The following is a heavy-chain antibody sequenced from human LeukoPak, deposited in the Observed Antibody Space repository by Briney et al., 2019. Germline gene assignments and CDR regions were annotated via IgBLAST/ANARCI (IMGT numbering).Heavy chain of an antibody. CDR2: ISSSGSTI. CDR3: ARDYYDNSAYYYMDV. D-gene: IGHD3-22*01. CDR1: GFTFSDYY. J-gene: IGHJ6*03. Sequence: GGSLRLSCAASGFTFSDYYMSWIRQAPRKGLEWVSHISSSGSTIYYADSVKGRFTISRDNAKNSLYLQMNSLRAEDTAVYYCARDYYDNSAYYYMDVWGKGTTVTVSS. V-gene: IGHV3-11*04.